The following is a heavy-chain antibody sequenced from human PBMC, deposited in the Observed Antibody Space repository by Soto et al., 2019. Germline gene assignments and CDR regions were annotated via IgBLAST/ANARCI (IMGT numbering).Heavy chain of an antibody. Sequence: GGSLRLSCAASEFTFSYYAMTWVRQAPGKGLEWVSLITGSGVTTYYADSVKGRFTIARDNSKNTLYLQMNSLRAGDTAIYYCAKAVSESIRYFDYWGQGTLVTVSS. V-gene: IGHV3-23*01. J-gene: IGHJ4*02. D-gene: IGHD1-26*01. CDR3: AKAVSESIRYFDY. CDR2: ITGSGVTT. CDR1: EFTFSYYA.